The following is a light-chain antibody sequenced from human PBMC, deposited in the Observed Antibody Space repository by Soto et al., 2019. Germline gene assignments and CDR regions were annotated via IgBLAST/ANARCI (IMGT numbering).Light chain of an antibody. V-gene: IGKV3-15*01. Sequence: EIVLTQSPATLSVSPGQRATLSCTASQSISGHLDWYQQKPGQAPRLLIYDASTRATGIPGRFSGSGSGAQFTLSISSLQSEDFAVYYCQQYHMWSLTLGGGTKVEIK. CDR3: QQYHMWSLT. CDR1: QSISGH. CDR2: DAS. J-gene: IGKJ4*01.